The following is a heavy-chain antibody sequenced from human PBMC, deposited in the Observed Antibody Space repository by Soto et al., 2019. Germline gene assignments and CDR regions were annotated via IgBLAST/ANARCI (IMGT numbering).Heavy chain of an antibody. CDR3: AKAFVGSYGCIDY. CDR1: GFTFSSYG. CDR2: ISYDGSNK. D-gene: IGHD5-18*01. Sequence: GGSLRLSCAASGFTFSSYGMHWVRQAPGKGLEWVAVISYDGSNKYYADSVKGRFTISRDNSKNTLYLQMNSLRAEDTAVYYCAKAFVGSYGCIDYWGQGTLVTVSS. J-gene: IGHJ4*02. V-gene: IGHV3-30*18.